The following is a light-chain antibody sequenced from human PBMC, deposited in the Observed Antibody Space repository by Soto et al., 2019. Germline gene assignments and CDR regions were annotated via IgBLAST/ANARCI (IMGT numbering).Light chain of an antibody. Sequence: EIVVTQSPATLSLSPGERATLSCRASQSVSSYLAWYQQKPGQAPRLLIYDASMRATGIPDRFSGSGSGTDFTLTISRLEPEDFAVYYCQQYGSSRTFGQGTKVDI. CDR3: QQYGSSRT. J-gene: IGKJ1*01. V-gene: IGKV3-20*01. CDR2: DAS. CDR1: QSVSSY.